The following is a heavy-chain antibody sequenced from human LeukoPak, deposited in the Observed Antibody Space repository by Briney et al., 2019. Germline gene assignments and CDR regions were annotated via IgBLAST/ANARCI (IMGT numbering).Heavy chain of an antibody. CDR3: ARDRRIAAAGTHFDY. Sequence: ASVKVSCKASGYTFTGYYMHWVRQAPGQGLEWMGWINPNSGGTNYAQKFQGRVTMTRDTSISTAYMELSRLRSDDTAVYYCARDRRIAAAGTHFDYWGQGTLVTVSS. CDR2: INPNSGGT. CDR1: GYTFTGYY. J-gene: IGHJ4*02. D-gene: IGHD6-13*01. V-gene: IGHV1-2*02.